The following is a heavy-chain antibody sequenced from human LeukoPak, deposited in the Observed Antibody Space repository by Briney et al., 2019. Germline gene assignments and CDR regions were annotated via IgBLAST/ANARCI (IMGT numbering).Heavy chain of an antibody. J-gene: IGHJ6*02. CDR1: GFTVSSNY. D-gene: IGHD3-10*01. V-gene: IGHV3-53*01. Sequence: PGGSLRLSCAASGFTVSSNYMSWVRQAPGKGLEWVSVIYSGDSTYYADSVKGRFTISRDNAKNSLYLQMNSLRAEDTAMYYCAREGGLWFGVYYYTMDVWGQGTTVTVSS. CDR3: AREGGLWFGVYYYTMDV. CDR2: IYSGDST.